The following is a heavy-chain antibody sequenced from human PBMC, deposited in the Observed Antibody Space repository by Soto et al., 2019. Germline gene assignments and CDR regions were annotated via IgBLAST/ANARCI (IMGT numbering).Heavy chain of an antibody. CDR1: GFTFSTYG. D-gene: IGHD2-21*01. J-gene: IGHJ6*02. Sequence: QVQLVESGGGVVQPGRSLRLSCAASGFTFSTYGVHWVRQAPSRGLEWVAVISDDGTRKHYGDSVMGRFTISRDNSQNTLYLQMNSLRVEDTAVYYCVKDRRTEAYGMEVWGQGTTVTVSS. V-gene: IGHV3-30*18. CDR3: VKDRRTEAYGMEV. CDR2: ISDDGTRK.